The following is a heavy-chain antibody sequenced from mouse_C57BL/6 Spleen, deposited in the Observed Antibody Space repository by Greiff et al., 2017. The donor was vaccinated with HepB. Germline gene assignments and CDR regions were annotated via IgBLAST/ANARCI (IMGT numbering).Heavy chain of an antibody. CDR3: ARTRIYYDYDGYAMDY. CDR1: GFSLTSYG. CDR2: IWSGGST. D-gene: IGHD2-4*01. Sequence: VHLVESGPGLVQPSQSLSITCTVSGFSLTSYGVHWVRQSPGKGLEWLGVIWSGGSTDYNAAFISRLSISKDNSKSQVFFKMNSLQADDTAIYYCARTRIYYDYDGYAMDYWGQGTSVTVSS. J-gene: IGHJ4*01. V-gene: IGHV2-2*01.